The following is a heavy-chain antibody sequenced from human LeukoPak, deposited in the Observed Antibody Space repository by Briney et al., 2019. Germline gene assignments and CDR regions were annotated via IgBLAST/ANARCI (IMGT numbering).Heavy chain of an antibody. V-gene: IGHV4-34*01. Sequence: PSETLSLTCTVSGGSISSYYWSWIRQPPGKGLEWIGEINHSGSTNYNPSLKSRVTISVDTSKNQFSLKLSSVTAADTAVYYCARGPASLIHTWGQGTLVTVPS. CDR1: GGSISSYY. CDR2: INHSGST. CDR3: ARGPASLIHT. J-gene: IGHJ5*02. D-gene: IGHD6-6*01.